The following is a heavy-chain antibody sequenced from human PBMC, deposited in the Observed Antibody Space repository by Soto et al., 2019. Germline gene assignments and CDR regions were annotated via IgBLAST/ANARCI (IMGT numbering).Heavy chain of an antibody. D-gene: IGHD3-3*01. V-gene: IGHV3-21*01. CDR2: ISSSSSYI. Sequence: GGSLRLSCAASGFTFSSYSMNWVRQAPGKGLEWVSSISSSSSYIYYADSVKGRFTISRDNAKNSLYLQMNSLRAEDTAVYYCARLPEWLDDAFDIWGQGTMVTVSS. CDR3: ARLPEWLDDAFDI. CDR1: GFTFSSYS. J-gene: IGHJ3*02.